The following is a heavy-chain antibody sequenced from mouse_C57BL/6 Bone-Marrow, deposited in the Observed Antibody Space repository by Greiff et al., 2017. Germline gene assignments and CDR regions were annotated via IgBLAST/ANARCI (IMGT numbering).Heavy chain of an antibody. V-gene: IGHV1-26*01. J-gene: IGHJ4*01. CDR3: AKERKFGYYSSSCAMDY. CDR1: GYTFTDYY. CDR2: INPNNGGT. Sequence: EVQLQQSGPELVKPGASVKISCTASGYTFTDYYMNWVKQSPGKSLEWIGDINPNNGGTSYNQKFKGKATLTVDKSSSTAYMQLRSLTSEDSAVYYCAKERKFGYYSSSCAMDYWGQGTSVTVSS. D-gene: IGHD1-1*01.